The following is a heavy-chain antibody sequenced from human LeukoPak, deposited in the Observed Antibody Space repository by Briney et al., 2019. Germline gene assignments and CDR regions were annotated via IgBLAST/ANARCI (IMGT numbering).Heavy chain of an antibody. CDR2: ISGSGGST. D-gene: IGHD6-19*01. J-gene: IGHJ4*02. Sequence: GGSLRLSCAASGFTFSSYAMSWVRQAPGKGLEWVSAISGSGGSTYYADSVKSRFTTSRDNSKNTLYLQMNSLRAEDTAVYYCAKALIAVYPFDYWGQGTLVTVSS. CDR3: AKALIAVYPFDY. CDR1: GFTFSSYA. V-gene: IGHV3-23*01.